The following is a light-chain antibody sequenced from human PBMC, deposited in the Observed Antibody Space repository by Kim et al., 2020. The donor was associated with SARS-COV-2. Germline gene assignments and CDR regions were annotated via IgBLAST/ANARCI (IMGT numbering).Light chain of an antibody. CDR2: DNN. CDR1: SSNIGNNY. CDR3: GTWDSSLSARV. Sequence: QKVTISCSGSSSNIGNNYVSWYQQLPGTAPKLLIYDNNKRPSGIPDRFSGSKSGTSATLGITGLQTGDEADYYCGTWDSSLSARVFGTGTKVTVL. J-gene: IGLJ1*01. V-gene: IGLV1-51*01.